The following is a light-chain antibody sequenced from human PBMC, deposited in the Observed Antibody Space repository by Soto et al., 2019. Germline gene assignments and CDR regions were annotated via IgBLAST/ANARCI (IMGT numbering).Light chain of an antibody. CDR1: SSDIGAFNH. CDR3: SSYTSSSSYV. J-gene: IGLJ1*01. CDR2: DVI. Sequence: QSALTQPASVSDSPGQSITISCIGTSSDIGAFNHVSWHQQHPGKAPKLIIYDVINRPSGVSNRFSGSKTGNTASLIISGLQAEDEADYYCSSYTSSSSYVFGSGTKHTVL. V-gene: IGLV2-14*03.